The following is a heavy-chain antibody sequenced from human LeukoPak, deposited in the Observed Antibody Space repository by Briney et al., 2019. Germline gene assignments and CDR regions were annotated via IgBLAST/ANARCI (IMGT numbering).Heavy chain of an antibody. CDR3: AADTSPHPESAFDI. J-gene: IGHJ3*02. CDR1: GFTFTSSA. Sequence: SVKVSCKASGFTFTSSAMQWVRQARGQRLEWIGWIVVGSGNTNYAQKFQERVTITRDMSTSTAYMELSSLRSEDKDVYYCAADTSPHPESAFDIWGQGTMVTVSS. CDR2: IVVGSGNT. V-gene: IGHV1-58*02.